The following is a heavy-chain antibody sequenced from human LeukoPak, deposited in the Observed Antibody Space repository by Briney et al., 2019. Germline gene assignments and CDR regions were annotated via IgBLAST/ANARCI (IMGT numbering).Heavy chain of an antibody. CDR3: ARESVAGTTYDY. CDR1: GGSFSDYY. D-gene: IGHD6-19*01. J-gene: IGHJ4*02. Sequence: SETLSLTCAVYGGSFSDYYWSWIRQPPGKGLEWIGDINQSGSTNYNPSLKSRVTISLDTSKSQVSLKLSSVTAADTAVYYCARESVAGTTYDYWGQGTLVTVSS. V-gene: IGHV4-34*01. CDR2: INQSGST.